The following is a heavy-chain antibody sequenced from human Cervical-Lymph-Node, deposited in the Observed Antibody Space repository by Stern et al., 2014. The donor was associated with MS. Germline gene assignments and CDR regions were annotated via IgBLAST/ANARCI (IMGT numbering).Heavy chain of an antibody. CDR1: GGSISGYY. J-gene: IGHJ4*02. D-gene: IGHD1-1*01. CDR3: ARDSTAWSPSFDY. V-gene: IGHV4-59*01. CDR2: VYYSGKT. Sequence: QVQLQESGPGLVKPSETLSLTCAVSGGSISGYYWNWIRQSPGKGLEWIGSVYYSGKTNDNPSLNGRVTISLDTSKSQFSLRLSSVTAWDTAVYYCARDSTAWSPSFDYWGQGTLVTVSS.